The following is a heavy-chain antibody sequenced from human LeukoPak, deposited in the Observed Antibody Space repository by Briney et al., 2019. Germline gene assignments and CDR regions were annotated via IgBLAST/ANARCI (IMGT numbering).Heavy chain of an antibody. CDR3: ARTPSRLYDSSGYYYYFDY. Sequence: SVKVSCKASGGTFSSYAISWVRQAPGQGLEWMGGIIPIFGTANYAQKFQGRDTITADESTSTAYMELSSLRSEDTAVYYCARTPSRLYDSSGYYYYFDYWGQGTLVTVSS. J-gene: IGHJ4*02. D-gene: IGHD3-22*01. CDR1: GGTFSSYA. V-gene: IGHV1-69*13. CDR2: IIPIFGTA.